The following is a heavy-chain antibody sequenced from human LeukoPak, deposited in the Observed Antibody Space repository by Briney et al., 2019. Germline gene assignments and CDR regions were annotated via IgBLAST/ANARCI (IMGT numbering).Heavy chain of an antibody. V-gene: IGHV1-24*01. D-gene: IGHD3-22*01. CDR3: ARGGDYYDSSGYHYAAAH. CDR1: GSTLSELS. CDR2: FNPEVGST. J-gene: IGHJ4*02. Sequence: ASVKVSCKVSGSTLSELSIHWVRQAPGKGLEWMGIFNPEVGSTTYAQKFQGRVTMTRDTSTTTVYMELSSPRSEDTAVYYCARGGDYYDSSGYHYAAAHWGQGTLVTVSS.